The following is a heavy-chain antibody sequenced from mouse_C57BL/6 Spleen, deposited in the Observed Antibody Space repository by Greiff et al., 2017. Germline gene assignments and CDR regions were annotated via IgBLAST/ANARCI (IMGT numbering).Heavy chain of an antibody. J-gene: IGHJ4*01. CDR2: IRLKSDNYAT. Sequence: DVMLVESGGGLVQPGGSMKLSCVASGFTFSNYWMNWVRQSPEKGLEWGAQIRLKSDNYATHYAESVKGRFTISRDDSKSSVYLQMNNLRAEDTGIYYCTRTHYYAMDYWGQGTSVTVSS. CDR3: TRTHYYAMDY. V-gene: IGHV6-3*01. CDR1: GFTFSNYW.